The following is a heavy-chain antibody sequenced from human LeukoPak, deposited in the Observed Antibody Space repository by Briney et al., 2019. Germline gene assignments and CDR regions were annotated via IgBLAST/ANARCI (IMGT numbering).Heavy chain of an antibody. CDR2: INPNSGGT. CDR3: ARDLVRGVSYYFDY. D-gene: IGHD3-10*01. V-gene: IGHV1-2*02. CDR1: GYIFTSYY. J-gene: IGHJ4*02. Sequence: ASVKVSCKASGYIFTSYYMHWVRQAPGQGLEWMGWINPNSGGTNYAQKFQGRVTMTRDTSINTAYMELSRLRSDDTAVYYCARDLVRGVSYYFDYWGQGTLVTVSS.